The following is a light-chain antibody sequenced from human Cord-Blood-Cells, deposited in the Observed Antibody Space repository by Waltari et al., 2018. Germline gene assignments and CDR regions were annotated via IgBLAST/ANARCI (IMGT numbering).Light chain of an antibody. Sequence: QSALTQPASVSVSPGQSITISCTGTSSDVGSYNLVSWYQQHPGKAPKLMIYEVSKRPSGVSNRFSGSKSCNTASLTISGLQAEDEADYYCCSYAGSVVFGGGTKLTVL. J-gene: IGLJ2*01. CDR3: CSYAGSVV. CDR2: EVS. CDR1: SSDVGSYNL. V-gene: IGLV2-23*02.